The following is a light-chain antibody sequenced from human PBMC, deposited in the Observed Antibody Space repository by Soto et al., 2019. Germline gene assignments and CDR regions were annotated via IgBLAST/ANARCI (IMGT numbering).Light chain of an antibody. CDR3: QQYNNWPPIT. CDR1: QSVSSY. Sequence: EIVLTQSPATLSLSPGERATLSCRASQSVSSYLAWYQQKPGQAPRLLIYGASTRATGIPARFSGSRSGTEFTLTISSLQPEDFAVYYCQQYNNWPPITFGQGTRLEIK. J-gene: IGKJ5*01. V-gene: IGKV3-15*01. CDR2: GAS.